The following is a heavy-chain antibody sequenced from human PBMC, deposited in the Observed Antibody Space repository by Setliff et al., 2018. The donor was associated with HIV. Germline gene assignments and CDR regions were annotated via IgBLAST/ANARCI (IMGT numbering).Heavy chain of an antibody. CDR2: IYSGGSA. Sequence: PGGSLRLSCAASGFTFTDYWMHWVRQAPGKGLEWVSAIYSGGSAYYADSLKGRFTISRDNSKNTLYLQMNSLRAEDTAVYYCARDLGAVADYWGQGTLVTVSS. D-gene: IGHD6-19*01. J-gene: IGHJ4*02. CDR1: GFTFTDYW. CDR3: ARDLGAVADY. V-gene: IGHV3-66*01.